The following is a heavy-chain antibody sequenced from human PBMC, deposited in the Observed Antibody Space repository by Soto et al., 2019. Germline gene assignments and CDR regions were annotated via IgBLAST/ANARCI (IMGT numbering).Heavy chain of an antibody. V-gene: IGHV4-34*01. J-gene: IGHJ6*03. Sequence: QVQLQQWGAGLLKPSETLSLTCAVYGGSFSDFHWSWIRQSPGKGLAWIGEIPHRGNTNYNPSLRSRVTMSVDTYQKQFSLKMTSVTAADTAVYYCARTHYSMDVWDKGTTVTVSS. CDR1: GGSFSDFH. CDR2: IPHRGNT. CDR3: ARTHYSMDV.